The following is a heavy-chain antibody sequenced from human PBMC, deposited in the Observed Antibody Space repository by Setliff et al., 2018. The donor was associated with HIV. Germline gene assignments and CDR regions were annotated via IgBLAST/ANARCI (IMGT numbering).Heavy chain of an antibody. CDR3: ARYCTRTKCEKEDAFDL. CDR1: EFTFSSHW. J-gene: IGHJ3*01. V-gene: IGHV3-7*01. CDR2: IKQDGTKI. Sequence: GGSLRLSCGASEFTFSSHWMAWVRQAPGKGLEFVATIKQDGTKIYYVDSVKGRFTMSRDNAKNSLDLQMSRLRVEDTAVYFCARYCTRTKCEKEDAFDLWGQGTMVTVSS. D-gene: IGHD2-8*01.